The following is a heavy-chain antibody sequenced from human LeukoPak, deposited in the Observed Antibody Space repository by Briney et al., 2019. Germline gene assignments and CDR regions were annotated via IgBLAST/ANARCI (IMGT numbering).Heavy chain of an antibody. Sequence: PSETLSLTCTVSRGSISGGGFYWAWIRQHPGQGLEWIGYITHSGSTYYNPALESRISIFRDTSKNQFSLSLTSLTAADTAVYFCASVDWESYNLDSWGQGSLVTVSS. J-gene: IGHJ4*02. CDR2: ITHSGST. CDR3: ASVDWESYNLDS. D-gene: IGHD1-1*01. CDR1: RGSISGGGFY. V-gene: IGHV4-31*03.